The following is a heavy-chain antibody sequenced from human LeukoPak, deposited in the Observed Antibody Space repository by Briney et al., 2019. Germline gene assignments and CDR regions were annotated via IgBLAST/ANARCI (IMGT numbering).Heavy chain of an antibody. CDR2: ISYDGSNK. Sequence: GGSLRLSCAASGFTFSSYAIHWVRQAPGKGLEWVAVISYDGSNKYYADSVKGRFTISRDNSKNTLYLQMNSLRAEDTAVYYCARDWLYGSGSYSFAYWGQGTLVTVSS. V-gene: IGHV3-30*04. D-gene: IGHD3-10*01. J-gene: IGHJ4*02. CDR1: GFTFSSYA. CDR3: ARDWLYGSGSYSFAY.